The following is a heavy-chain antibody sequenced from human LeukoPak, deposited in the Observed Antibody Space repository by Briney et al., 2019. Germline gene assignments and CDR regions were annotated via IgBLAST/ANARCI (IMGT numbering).Heavy chain of an antibody. Sequence: ASVKVSCKASGYTFTGYDINWMRQATGQGLEWMGWMNPHSGDTGYAQKFQGRVTMTRDTSTSTVYMELSSLRSEDTAVYYCARDLASGYDPVYWGQGTLVTVSS. CDR1: GYTFTGYD. J-gene: IGHJ4*02. D-gene: IGHD5-12*01. CDR2: MNPHSGDT. CDR3: ARDLASGYDPVY. V-gene: IGHV1-8*01.